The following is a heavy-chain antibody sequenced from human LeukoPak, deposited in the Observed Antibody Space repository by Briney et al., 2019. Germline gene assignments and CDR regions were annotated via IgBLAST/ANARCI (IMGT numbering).Heavy chain of an antibody. V-gene: IGHV4-59*01. CDR1: GGSLSSYY. J-gene: IGHJ5*02. Sequence: SETLSLTCTVSGGSLSSYYWSWIRQPPGKGLEWIGYIYYSGSTNYNPSLKSRVTISVDTSKIQFSLKLSSVTAADTAVYYCARDLSWFDPWGQGTLVTVSS. CDR3: ARDLSWFDP. CDR2: IYYSGST. D-gene: IGHD2/OR15-2a*01.